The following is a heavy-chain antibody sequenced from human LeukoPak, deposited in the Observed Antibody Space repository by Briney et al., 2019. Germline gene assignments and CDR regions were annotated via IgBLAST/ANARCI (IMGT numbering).Heavy chain of an antibody. CDR3: ARVYDILTGYKRGAWFDY. J-gene: IGHJ4*02. D-gene: IGHD3-9*01. CDR2: INPNSGGT. CDR1: GYTFTGYY. Sequence: GASVKVSCKASGYTFTGYYMHWVRQAPGQGLEWVGWINPNSGGTNYAQKFQGRVTLTRDTSINTAYMELSRLRSDDTAVYYCARVYDILTGYKRGAWFDYWGQGTLVTVSS. V-gene: IGHV1-2*02.